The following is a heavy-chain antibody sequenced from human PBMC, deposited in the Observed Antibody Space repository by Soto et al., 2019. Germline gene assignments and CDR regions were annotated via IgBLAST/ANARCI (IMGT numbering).Heavy chain of an antibody. D-gene: IGHD6-13*01. V-gene: IGHV2-5*02. CDR2: IYWDDDK. CDR1: GFSLSTSGVG. J-gene: IGHJ4*02. CDR3: AHRLGYSSSWYGYYFDY. Sequence: QITLKESGPTLVKPTQTLTLTCTFSGFSLSTSGVGVGWIRQPPGKALEWLALIYWDDDKRYSPSLKRRLTIAKDTSKTQVVLTMTNMDPVDTATYYCAHRLGYSSSWYGYYFDYWGQGTLVTVSS.